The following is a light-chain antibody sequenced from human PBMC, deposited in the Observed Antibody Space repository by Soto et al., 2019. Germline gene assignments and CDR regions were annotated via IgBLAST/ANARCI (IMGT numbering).Light chain of an antibody. CDR3: SSFTSSMTNV. V-gene: IGLV2-14*01. CDR1: SSDVGGYNS. Sequence: QSVLTQPASVSGSPGQSITISCTGTSSDVGGYNSVSWYQQHPGKAPKLILYDVTDRPSGVSYRFSGSKSGNTASLTISGLQAADEAVYFCSSFTSSMTNVFGSGTKVTVL. CDR2: DVT. J-gene: IGLJ1*01.